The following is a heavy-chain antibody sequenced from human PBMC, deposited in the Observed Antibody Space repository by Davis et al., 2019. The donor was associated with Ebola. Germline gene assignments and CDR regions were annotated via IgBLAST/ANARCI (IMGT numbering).Heavy chain of an antibody. V-gene: IGHV6-1*01. CDR1: GDSVAGGTGG. D-gene: IGHD6-19*01. J-gene: IGHJ6*04. CDR3: ARGWLRSGMDV. CDR2: TYYNSKWYH. Sequence: HSQTLSLTCAISGDSVAGGTGGWNWIRQSPSRGLEWLGRTYYNSKWYHDYAVSVISRITINPDTSKNQFSLQLNSVTPEDTAVYYCARGWLRSGMDVWGKGTTVTVSS.